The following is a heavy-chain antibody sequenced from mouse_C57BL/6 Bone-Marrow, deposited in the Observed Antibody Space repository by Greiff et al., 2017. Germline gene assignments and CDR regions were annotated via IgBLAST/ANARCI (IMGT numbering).Heavy chain of an antibody. CDR2: IYPGSGST. Sequence: QVQLQQPGAELVKPGASVKMSCKASGYTFTSYWITWVKQRPGQGLEWIGDIYPGSGSTNYNEKFKGKATLTVDTSSSTAYMQLSSLTSEDSAVYDCARPYYGDYWYFDVWGTGTTVTVSA. V-gene: IGHV1-55*01. D-gene: IGHD2-13*01. CDR3: ARPYYGDYWYFDV. CDR1: GYTFTSYW. J-gene: IGHJ1*03.